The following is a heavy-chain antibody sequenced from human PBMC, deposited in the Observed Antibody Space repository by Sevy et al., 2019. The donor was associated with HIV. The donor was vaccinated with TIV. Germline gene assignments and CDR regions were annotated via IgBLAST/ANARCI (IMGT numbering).Heavy chain of an antibody. D-gene: IGHD5-18*01. V-gene: IGHV1-18*01. CDR3: AEGGYSYGRSDAFDI. CDR2: ISAYNGNT. J-gene: IGHJ3*02. Sequence: ASVKVSCKASGYTFTSYGISWVRQAPGQGLEWMGWISAYNGNTNYAQKLQGRVTMTTDTSTSTAYMELRSLRSDDTAVYYCAEGGYSYGRSDAFDIWGQGTMVTVSS. CDR1: GYTFTSYG.